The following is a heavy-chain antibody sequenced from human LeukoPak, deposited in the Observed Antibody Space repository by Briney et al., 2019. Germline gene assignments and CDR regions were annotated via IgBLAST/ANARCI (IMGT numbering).Heavy chain of an antibody. CDR2: ITASGSST. CDR1: GFTFSNYA. D-gene: IGHD3-3*01. CDR3: ARDYPTFGVVTLFDY. Sequence: GGSLRLSCAASGFTFSNYAMSWVRQAPGEGLEWVSAITASGSSTYYADSVKGRFTISRDNSKNTLYLQMSSLRAEDTALYYCARDYPTFGVVTLFDYWGQGAMGTVSS. J-gene: IGHJ4*02. V-gene: IGHV3-23*01.